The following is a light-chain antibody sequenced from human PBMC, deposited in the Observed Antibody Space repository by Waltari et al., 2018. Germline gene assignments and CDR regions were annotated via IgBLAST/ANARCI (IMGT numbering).Light chain of an antibody. CDR3: QQGNSNPYN. CDR2: EAT. J-gene: IGKJ2*01. Sequence: DIQMAQSPSSLSASVGDRITINFRASHDITTYLNWYQQKPVNPPYLLIQEATNLASGVPSRFSGSGSGTEFTLTITSRQPEDFATYYCQQGNSNPYNFAQGTKVEIK. V-gene: IGKV1-17*01. CDR1: HDITTY.